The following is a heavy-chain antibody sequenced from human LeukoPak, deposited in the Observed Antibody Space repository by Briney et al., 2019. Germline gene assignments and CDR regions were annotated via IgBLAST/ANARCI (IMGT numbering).Heavy chain of an antibody. D-gene: IGHD6-13*01. CDR2: INPNSGGT. CDR1: GYTFTAYY. Sequence: ASVKVSCKASGYTFTAYYMHWVRQAPGQGLEWMGWINPNSGGTSYAQKFQGRVTMTRDTSISTAYMELSRLRSDDTAVYYCARTRRIAAARVDYWGQGTLVTVSS. V-gene: IGHV1-2*02. CDR3: ARTRRIAAARVDY. J-gene: IGHJ4*02.